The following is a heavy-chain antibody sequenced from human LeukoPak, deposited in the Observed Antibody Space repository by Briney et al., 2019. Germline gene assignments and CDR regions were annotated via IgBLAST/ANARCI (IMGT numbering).Heavy chain of an antibody. J-gene: IGHJ4*02. CDR1: GGTSSSYA. V-gene: IGHV1-69*05. Sequence: ASVKVSCKASGGTSSSYAISWVRQAPGQGLEWMGRIIPIFGTANYAQKFQGRVTITTDESTSTAYMELSSLRSEDTAVYYCARDRYYYDSSGYPPTWGIGYWGQGTLVTVSS. D-gene: IGHD3-22*01. CDR3: ARDRYYYDSSGYPPTWGIGY. CDR2: IIPIFGTA.